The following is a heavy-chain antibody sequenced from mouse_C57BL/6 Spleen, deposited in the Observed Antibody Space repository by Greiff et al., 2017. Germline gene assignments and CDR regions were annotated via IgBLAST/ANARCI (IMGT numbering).Heavy chain of an antibody. CDR3: TREGGHGAMDY. J-gene: IGHJ4*01. V-gene: IGHV5-9-1*02. CDR1: GFTFSSYA. Sequence: EVQGVESGAGLVKPGGSLKLSCAASGFTFSSYAMSWVRQTPEKRLEWVAYISSGGDYIYYADTVKGRFTISRDNAINTLYLQMSSRKSEDTAMYYCTREGGHGAMDYWGQGTSVTVSS. CDR2: ISSGGDYI.